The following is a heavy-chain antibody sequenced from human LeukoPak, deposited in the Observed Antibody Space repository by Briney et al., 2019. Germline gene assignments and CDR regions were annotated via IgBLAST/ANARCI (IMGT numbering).Heavy chain of an antibody. CDR3: ARRSTLGWELRNDAFDI. CDR1: GFTFSNHR. Sequence: GCSLRLSCPPSGFTFSNHRMNLVRQAPGTALEWASSISSSSSYIYYADSVNARFTIYRVNAKNSMHLQMNSLRAEDTAVYYCARRSTLGWELRNDAFDIWGQGTMVTVSS. CDR2: ISSSSSYI. J-gene: IGHJ3*02. V-gene: IGHV3-21*01. D-gene: IGHD1-26*01.